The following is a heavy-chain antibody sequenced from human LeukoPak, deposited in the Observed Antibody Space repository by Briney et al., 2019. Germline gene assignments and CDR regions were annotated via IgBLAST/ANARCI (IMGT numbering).Heavy chain of an antibody. CDR2: FDPEDGET. V-gene: IGHV1-24*01. J-gene: IGHJ6*01. Sequence: GASVKVSCKVSGYTLTELSMHWVRQAPGKGLEWRGGFDPEDGETIYAQKFQGRVTMTEDTSTDTAYIELSSLSSEDTAVYYCARLRRASGGYGMDVWGQGTTVTVSS. CDR1: GYTLTELS. CDR3: ARLRRASGGYGMDV. D-gene: IGHD4-23*01.